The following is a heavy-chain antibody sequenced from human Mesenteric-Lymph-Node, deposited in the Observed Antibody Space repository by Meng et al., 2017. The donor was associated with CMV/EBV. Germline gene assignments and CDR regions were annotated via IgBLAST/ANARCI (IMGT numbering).Heavy chain of an antibody. V-gene: IGHV3-74*01. D-gene: IGHD2-2*01. Sequence: GESLKISCAASGFIFSDYWMHWVRQAPGKGLVWVSRINTDGSSTTYADSVKGRFTISRDNARNTLYLQMDRLRAEDTAVYYCARPYCSSTSCYLNWFDPWGQGTLVTVSS. J-gene: IGHJ5*02. CDR3: ARPYCSSTSCYLNWFDP. CDR1: GFIFSDYW. CDR2: INTDGSST.